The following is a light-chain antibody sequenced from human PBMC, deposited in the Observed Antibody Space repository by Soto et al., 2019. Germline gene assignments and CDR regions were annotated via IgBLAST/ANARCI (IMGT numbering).Light chain of an antibody. V-gene: IGLV2-8*01. J-gene: IGLJ1*01. CDR1: NNDIGGYNY. Sequence: QSVLTQPPSASGSPGQSVTISCTGTNNDIGGYNYVSWYQQHPGKAPKLMIHEVNKRPSGVPDRFSGSKSGNTASLTVSGLQAEDEADYYCSSYAGSNSHYVFGTGTKVTVL. CDR3: SSYAGSNSHYV. CDR2: EVN.